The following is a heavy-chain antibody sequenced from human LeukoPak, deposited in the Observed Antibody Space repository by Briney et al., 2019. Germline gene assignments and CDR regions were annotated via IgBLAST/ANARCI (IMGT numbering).Heavy chain of an antibody. CDR3: ARDYSSSGWPIGL. CDR2: IKLDGSEK. CDR1: GFTFSSYW. Sequence: GGSLRLSCAASGFTFSSYWMTWVRQAPGKGLEWVANIKLDGSEKNYVDSVKGRFAISRDNDKNSLYLQMKSLRAEDTAVYYCARDYSSSGWPIGLWGQGTLVTVSS. J-gene: IGHJ4*02. V-gene: IGHV3-7*05. D-gene: IGHD6-19*01.